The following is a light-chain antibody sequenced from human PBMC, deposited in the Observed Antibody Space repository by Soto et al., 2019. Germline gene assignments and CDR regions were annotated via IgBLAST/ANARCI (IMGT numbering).Light chain of an antibody. CDR1: QSISTW. CDR2: KAS. Sequence: DIKMTQSPSTLPASVGDRVTIPCRANQSISTWLAWYQQKPGKAPNLLIYKASSLESGVPSRFSGSGSGTEFTLTISSLQPDDFATYYCQQYNSYWTFGQGTKVDIK. V-gene: IGKV1-5*03. J-gene: IGKJ1*01. CDR3: QQYNSYWT.